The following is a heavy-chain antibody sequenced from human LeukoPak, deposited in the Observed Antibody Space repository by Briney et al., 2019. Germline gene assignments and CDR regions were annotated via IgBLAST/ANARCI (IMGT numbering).Heavy chain of an antibody. Sequence: ASVKVSCKVSGYTLTELSMHWVRQAPGKGLEGMGGFDPEDGETIYAQKFQGRVTMTEDTSTDAAYMELSSLRSEDTAVYYCATVDATKLVAYYFDYWGQGTLVTVSS. J-gene: IGHJ4*02. V-gene: IGHV1-24*01. CDR3: ATVDATKLVAYYFDY. D-gene: IGHD1-26*01. CDR1: GYTLTELS. CDR2: FDPEDGET.